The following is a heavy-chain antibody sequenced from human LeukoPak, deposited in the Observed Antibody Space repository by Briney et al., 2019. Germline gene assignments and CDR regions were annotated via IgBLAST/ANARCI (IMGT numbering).Heavy chain of an antibody. CDR1: GSTLTSYG. J-gene: IGHJ4*02. CDR2: VSAYNGNT. Sequence: GASVKVSCKASGSTLTSYGISWVRQAPGQGLEWMGWVSAYNGNTNYAQKLQGRVTMTTDTSTSTAYMELRSLRSDDTAVYYCARVGIAAAGPSWEKDYWGQGTLVTVSS. V-gene: IGHV1-18*01. D-gene: IGHD6-13*01. CDR3: ARVGIAAAGPSWEKDY.